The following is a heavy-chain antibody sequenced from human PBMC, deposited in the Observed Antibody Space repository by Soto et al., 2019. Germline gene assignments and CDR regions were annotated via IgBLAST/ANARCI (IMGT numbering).Heavy chain of an antibody. J-gene: IGHJ6*02. Sequence: GESLKLSCKGSGYSFTSYWISWVRQMPGKGLEWMGRIDPSDSYTNYSPSFQGHVTISADKSISTAYLQWSSLKASDTAMYYCASRYSSSSPYGMDVWGQGTTVTVSS. CDR2: IDPSDSYT. CDR3: ASRYSSSSPYGMDV. V-gene: IGHV5-10-1*01. D-gene: IGHD6-13*01. CDR1: GYSFTSYW.